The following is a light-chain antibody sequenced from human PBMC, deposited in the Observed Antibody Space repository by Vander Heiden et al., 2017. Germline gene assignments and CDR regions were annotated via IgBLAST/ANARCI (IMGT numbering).Light chain of an antibody. V-gene: IGKV1-5*03. CDR3: QQYYIDWT. J-gene: IGKJ1*01. CDR1: QSISTW. Sequence: DIQMTPSPSTLSASVGDRVTVTCRASQSISTWLAWYQQKPGRAPNLLIYKASNLESGVPSRFSGSGSETEFTLTISSLQPDDFATYYCQQYYIDWTFGQGTKVEIK. CDR2: KAS.